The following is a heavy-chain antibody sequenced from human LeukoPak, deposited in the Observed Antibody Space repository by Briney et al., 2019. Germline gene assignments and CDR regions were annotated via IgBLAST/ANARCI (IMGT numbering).Heavy chain of an antibody. D-gene: IGHD3-10*02. CDR1: GESVSSNNAA. V-gene: IGHV6-1*01. Sequence: SQTLSLTCAISGESVSSNNAAWGWIRQSPSRGLEWLGRTYYRSKWYNEYAVSEKGRISISPDTSKNQFSLQLNSVTPEDTAVYYCARVGGMFAYGMDVWGRGTTVTVSS. CDR2: TYYRSKWYN. CDR3: ARVGGMFAYGMDV. J-gene: IGHJ6*02.